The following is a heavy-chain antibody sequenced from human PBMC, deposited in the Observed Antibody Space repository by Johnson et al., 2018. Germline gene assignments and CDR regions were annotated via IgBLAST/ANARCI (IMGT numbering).Heavy chain of an antibody. D-gene: IGHD3-10*01. CDR2: IYYSGST. V-gene: IGHV4-39*07. Sequence: QVQLQESGPGLVKPSETLSLTCTVSGGSISSSSYYWGWIRQPPGKGLEWIGSIYYSGSTNYNPSLKSRVTISVDTSKNQFSLKLSSVTAADTAVDYCAGGGSYYYGSGKDAFDIWGQGTMVTVSS. J-gene: IGHJ3*02. CDR1: GGSISSSSYY. CDR3: AGGGSYYYGSGKDAFDI.